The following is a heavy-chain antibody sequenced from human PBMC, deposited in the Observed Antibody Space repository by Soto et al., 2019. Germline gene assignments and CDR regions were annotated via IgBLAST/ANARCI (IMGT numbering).Heavy chain of an antibody. Sequence: SETLSLTCAVYGGSFSPYFWSWIRQPPGKGLEWIGEINHSGSTNYNPSITRRATLSVDTSKNQVSLKLTSVTAADTAVYYCARLASGWQYYYFDFWGRGTPVTVSS. CDR1: GGSFSPYF. J-gene: IGHJ2*01. CDR3: ARLASGWQYYYFDF. D-gene: IGHD6-19*01. V-gene: IGHV4-34*01. CDR2: INHSGST.